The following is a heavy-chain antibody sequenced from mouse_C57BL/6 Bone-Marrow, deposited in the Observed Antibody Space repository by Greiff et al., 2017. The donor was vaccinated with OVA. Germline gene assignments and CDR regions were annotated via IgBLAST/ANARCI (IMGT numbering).Heavy chain of an antibody. CDR2: IYPGDGDT. D-gene: IGHD2-3*01. Sequence: VQLQQSGPELVKPGASVKISCKASGYAFSSSWMNWVKQRPGKGLEWIGRIYPGDGDTNYNGKFKGKATLTADKSSSTAYMQLSSLTSEDSAVYFCARDGYSAWCAYWGQGTLVTVSA. CDR1: GYAFSSSW. J-gene: IGHJ3*01. CDR3: ARDGYSAWCAY. V-gene: IGHV1-82*01.